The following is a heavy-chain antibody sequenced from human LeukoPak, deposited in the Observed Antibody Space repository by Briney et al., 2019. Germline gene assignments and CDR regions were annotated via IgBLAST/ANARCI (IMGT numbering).Heavy chain of an antibody. CDR2: IYYSGST. J-gene: IGHJ4*02. CDR3: ARAGDYGINFDY. Sequence: SETLSLTCTVSGASINSYYWSWIRQPPGKGLEWIGYIYYSGSTNYNPSLKSRVTISVDTSKNQFSLKLSSVTAADTAVYYCARAGDYGINFDYWGQGTLVTVSS. D-gene: IGHD4-17*01. V-gene: IGHV4-59*01. CDR1: GASINSYY.